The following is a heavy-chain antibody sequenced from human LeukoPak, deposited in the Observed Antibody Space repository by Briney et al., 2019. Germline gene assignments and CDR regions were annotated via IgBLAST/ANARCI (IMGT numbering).Heavy chain of an antibody. V-gene: IGHV3-30*03. J-gene: IGHJ6*02. CDR3: ARDLVGDSPDYYYGMDV. CDR1: GFTFSSYG. Sequence: GRSLRLSCAASGFTFSSYGMHWVRQAPGKGLEWVAVISYDGSNKYYADSVKGRFTISRDNSKNTLYLQMNSLRSEDTAVYYCARDLVGDSPDYYYGMDVWGQGTTVTVSS. CDR2: ISYDGSNK. D-gene: IGHD4-17*01.